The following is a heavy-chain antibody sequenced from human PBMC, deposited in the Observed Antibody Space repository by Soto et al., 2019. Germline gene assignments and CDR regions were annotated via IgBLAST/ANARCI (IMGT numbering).Heavy chain of an antibody. CDR2: ISEGGGST. V-gene: IGHV3-23*01. CDR1: GFTFSTYS. J-gene: IGHJ6*03. Sequence: EVQLLESGGGLVQPGGSLRLSCAASGFTFSTYSLNWVRQAPGKGLEWVSTISEGGGSTYYGDSVKGRFTISRDNSKNVLYLQMDSLRADDTDVYYCARDPGDYYYMDVWGKGTTVAVS. CDR3: ARDPGDYYYMDV.